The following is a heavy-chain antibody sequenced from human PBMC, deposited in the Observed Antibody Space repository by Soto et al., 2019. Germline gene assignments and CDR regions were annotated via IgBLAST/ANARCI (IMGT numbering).Heavy chain of an antibody. CDR3: AQSKVGATSNYFDY. V-gene: IGHV3-11*01. Sequence: GGSLRLSCAASGFTFSDYYMSWIRQAPGKGLEWVSYISSSGSTIYYADSVKGRFTISRDNAKNSLYLQMNSLRAEDTAVYYCAQSKVGATSNYFDYWGQGTLVTVSS. CDR2: ISSSGSTI. D-gene: IGHD1-26*01. CDR1: GFTFSDYY. J-gene: IGHJ4*02.